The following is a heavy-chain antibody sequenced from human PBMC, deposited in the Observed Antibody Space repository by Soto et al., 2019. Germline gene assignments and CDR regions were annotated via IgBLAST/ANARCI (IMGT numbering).Heavy chain of an antibody. J-gene: IGHJ6*02. CDR2: IDPSDSYT. CDR1: GYSFTSYW. CDR3: ARHREWLFDPVGARHKIYYYYYGMDV. D-gene: IGHD3-3*01. V-gene: IGHV5-10-1*01. Sequence: PGESLKISCKGSGYSFTSYWISWVRQMPGKGLEWMGRIDPSDSYTNYSPSFQGHVTISADKSISTAYLQWSSLKASDTAMYYCARHREWLFDPVGARHKIYYYYYGMDVWGQGTTVTVSS.